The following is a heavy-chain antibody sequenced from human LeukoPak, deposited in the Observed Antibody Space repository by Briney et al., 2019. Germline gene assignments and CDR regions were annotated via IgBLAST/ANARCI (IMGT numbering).Heavy chain of an antibody. Sequence: PSETLSLTCAVYGGPFSAYYWFWIRQPPGKGLEWIGEVTHSGSINYSPSLKSRITISVDTSKNQFSLRVTSVTAADTAVYYCARGRRSGLSGAVDHWGQGTLVTVSS. J-gene: IGHJ5*02. CDR1: GGPFSAYY. CDR2: VTHSGSI. CDR3: ARGRRSGLSGAVDH. V-gene: IGHV4-34*01. D-gene: IGHD6-19*01.